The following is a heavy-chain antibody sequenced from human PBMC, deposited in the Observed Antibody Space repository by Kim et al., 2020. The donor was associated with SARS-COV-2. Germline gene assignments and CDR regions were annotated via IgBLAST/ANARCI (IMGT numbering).Heavy chain of an antibody. CDR1: GFSLSTRGVA. CDR3: ARMYDFWSGSVPSWFDP. J-gene: IGHJ5*02. V-gene: IGHV2-5*02. D-gene: IGHD3-3*01. CDR2: IYWDEDR. Sequence: SGPTLVKPTQTLTLTCTFSGFSLSTRGVAVAWIRQPPGKALELLALIYWDEDRRYSSSLKTRLTITKDTSKDQVVLTMTKMDPVDTATYYCARMYDFWSGSVPSWFDPWGQGILVTVSS.